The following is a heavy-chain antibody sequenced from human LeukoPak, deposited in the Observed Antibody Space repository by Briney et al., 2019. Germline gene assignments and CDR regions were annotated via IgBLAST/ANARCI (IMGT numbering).Heavy chain of an antibody. CDR2: ISSGSSTI. Sequence: GGSLRLSCAASGFTLSSYSMHWVRQAPGKGLEWVSYISSGSSTIYYADSVKGRFTISRDNAKNSLCLQMNSLRDEDTAVYYCARENIVVVTAIRDAFDIWGQGTMVTVSS. D-gene: IGHD2-21*02. CDR1: GFTLSSYS. J-gene: IGHJ3*02. V-gene: IGHV3-48*02. CDR3: ARENIVVVTAIRDAFDI.